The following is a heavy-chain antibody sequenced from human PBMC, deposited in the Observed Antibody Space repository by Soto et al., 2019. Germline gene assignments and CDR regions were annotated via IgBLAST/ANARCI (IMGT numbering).Heavy chain of an antibody. J-gene: IGHJ3*02. D-gene: IGHD6-19*01. CDR1: GFTFSSYA. V-gene: IGHV3-64D*06. Sequence: VGSLRLSCSASGFTFSSYAMHWVRQAPGKGLEYVSAISSNGGSTYYADSVKGRFTISRDNSKNTLYLQMSSLRAEDTAVYYCVKGIAVAGTTDRDAFDIWGQGTMVTVSS. CDR2: ISSNGGST. CDR3: VKGIAVAGTTDRDAFDI.